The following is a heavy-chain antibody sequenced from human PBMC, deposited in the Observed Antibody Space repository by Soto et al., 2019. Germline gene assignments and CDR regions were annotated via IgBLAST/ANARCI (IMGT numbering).Heavy chain of an antibody. CDR2: ISADGSSQ. D-gene: IGHD3-16*01. V-gene: IGHV3-30-3*01. Sequence: QVQLVESGGGEVQPGTSLRLSCAASGFTFSRSPMHWVRQAPGKGLDWVGLISADGSSQHYADSVRGRFIISRDNAKNSLFLQMSSLRADDTAVYYCARASQYYDGREFFDFWGQGALVIVSS. J-gene: IGHJ4*02. CDR1: GFTFSRSP. CDR3: ARASQYYDGREFFDF.